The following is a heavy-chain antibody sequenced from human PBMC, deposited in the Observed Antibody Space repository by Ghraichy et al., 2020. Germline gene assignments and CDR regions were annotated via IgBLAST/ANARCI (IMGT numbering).Heavy chain of an antibody. J-gene: IGHJ3*02. D-gene: IGHD3-9*01. CDR2: IKSKTDGGTT. V-gene: IGHV3-15*01. Sequence: GGSLRLSCAASGFTFSNAWMSWVRQAPGKGLEWVGRIKSKTDGGTTDYAAPVKGRFTISRDDSKNTLYLQMNSLKTEDTAMYYCTTDPAELRYFDWEKTDAFDIWGQGTMVTVSS. CDR3: TTDPAELRYFDWEKTDAFDI. CDR1: GFTFSNAW.